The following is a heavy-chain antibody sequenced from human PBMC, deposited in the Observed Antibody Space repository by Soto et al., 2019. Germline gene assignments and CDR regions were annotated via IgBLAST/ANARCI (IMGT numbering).Heavy chain of an antibody. J-gene: IGHJ4*02. CDR3: LRGQVTAPDC. Sequence: SQTRSVTGGVSGRGGPRPRVAGDRLRRSHSRGLEWLGRTYYRSKWNSDYAVSVRGRITINPDTSKSQFSLQLNSVTPEDTAVYYRLRGQVTAPDCRGQGTLVTVSS. CDR1: GRGGPRPRVA. CDR2: TYYRSKWNS. V-gene: IGHV6-1*01. D-gene: IGHD2-21*02.